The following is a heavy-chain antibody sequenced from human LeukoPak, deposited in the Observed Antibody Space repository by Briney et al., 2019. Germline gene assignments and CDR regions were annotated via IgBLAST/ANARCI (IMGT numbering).Heavy chain of an antibody. CDR3: ARDHYDSSGYYLDAFDI. J-gene: IGHJ3*02. V-gene: IGHV3-9*01. D-gene: IGHD3-22*01. CDR2: ISWNSGSI. Sequence: PGRSLRLSCAASGFTFDDYAMHWVRQAPGKGLEWVSGISWNSGSIGYADSVKGRFTISRDHSKNTLYLQMNSLRAEDTAVYHCARDHYDSSGYYLDAFDIWGQGTMVTVSS. CDR1: GFTFDDYA.